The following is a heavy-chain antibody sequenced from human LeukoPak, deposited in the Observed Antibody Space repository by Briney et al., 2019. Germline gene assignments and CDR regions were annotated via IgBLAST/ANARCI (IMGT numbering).Heavy chain of an antibody. CDR3: AKRGPGSPQSGKYYFDY. D-gene: IGHD3-10*01. CDR2: ISGSAATT. V-gene: IGHV3-23*01. J-gene: IGHJ4*02. Sequence: GGSLRLSCAASGFTFSTYGMTWVRQAPGKGLEWISAISGSAATTFYADSVKGRFTISRDNSKNTLYLQMNSLRAEDTAVYYCAKRGPGSPQSGKYYFDYWGQGTLVTVSS. CDR1: GFTFSTYG.